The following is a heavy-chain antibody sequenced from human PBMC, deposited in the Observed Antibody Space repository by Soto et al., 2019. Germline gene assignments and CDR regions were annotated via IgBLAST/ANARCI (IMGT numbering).Heavy chain of an antibody. J-gene: IGHJ4*02. CDR2: INTNGNR. CDR1: GFPFTSYG. Sequence: GGSLRLSCAASGFPFTSYGVSWVRQAPGKGLEWVSTINTNGNRHYADSVKGRFTISRDSSESSLYLQMGSLRVEDTALHYCVRGDYRDYWGQGTLVTVSS. CDR3: VRGDYRDY. V-gene: IGHV3-21*01. D-gene: IGHD4-4*01.